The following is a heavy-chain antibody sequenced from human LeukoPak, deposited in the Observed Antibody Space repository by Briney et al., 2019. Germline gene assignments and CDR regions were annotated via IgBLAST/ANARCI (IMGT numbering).Heavy chain of an antibody. CDR1: GFTFTSYA. CDR2: ITGTGGST. CDR3: AATGGIAAAAPYYYYYYGMDV. V-gene: IGHV3-23*01. Sequence: GGSLRLSCAASGFTFTSYAMSWVRRAPGKGLEWVSAITGTGGSTYYAASVKGRFTVSRDNSKNTLYLQMNSLRAEDTAVYYCAATGGIAAAAPYYYYYYGMDVWGQGTTVTVSS. D-gene: IGHD6-13*01. J-gene: IGHJ6*02.